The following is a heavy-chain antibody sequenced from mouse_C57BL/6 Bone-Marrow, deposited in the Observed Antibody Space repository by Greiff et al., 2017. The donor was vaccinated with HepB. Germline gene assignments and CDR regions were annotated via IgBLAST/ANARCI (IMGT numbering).Heavy chain of an antibody. D-gene: IGHD1-1*01. CDR2: ISSGGSYT. Sequence: VKLMESGGDLVKPGGSLKLSCAASGFTFSSYGMSWVRQTPDKRLEWVATISSGGSYTYYPDSVKGRFTISRDNAKNTLYLQMSSLKSEDTAMYYCANYYGSSHGAYWGQGTLVTVSA. J-gene: IGHJ3*01. CDR3: ANYYGSSHGAY. CDR1: GFTFSSYG. V-gene: IGHV5-6*02.